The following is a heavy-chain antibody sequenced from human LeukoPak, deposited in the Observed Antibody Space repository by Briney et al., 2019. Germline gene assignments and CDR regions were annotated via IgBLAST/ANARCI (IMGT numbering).Heavy chain of an antibody. CDR2: IIPIFGTA. J-gene: IGHJ4*02. CDR3: AREGSSSSFNFDY. Sequence: SVKVSCKASGGTFSSYAISWVRQAPGQGLKWVGGIIPIFGTANYAQKFQGRVTITTDESTSTAYMELSSPRSEDTAVYYCAREGSSSSFNFDYWGQGTLVTVSS. D-gene: IGHD6-6*01. V-gene: IGHV1-69*05. CDR1: GGTFSSYA.